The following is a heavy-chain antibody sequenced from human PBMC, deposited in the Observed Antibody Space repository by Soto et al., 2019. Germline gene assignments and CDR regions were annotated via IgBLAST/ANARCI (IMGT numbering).Heavy chain of an antibody. V-gene: IGHV1-8*01. CDR1: GYRFTTHY. CDR3: ARMATFGSLNWFDP. D-gene: IGHD3-16*01. CDR2: MNLDTGDT. J-gene: IGHJ5*02. Sequence: ASVKVSCKASGYRFTTHYIHWVRQAPGQGLEWMGRMNLDTGDTGYAQKFQGRVTMTRDISIATAYMELSSLRSDDTAIYYCARMATFGSLNWFDPWGQGTLGTVSS.